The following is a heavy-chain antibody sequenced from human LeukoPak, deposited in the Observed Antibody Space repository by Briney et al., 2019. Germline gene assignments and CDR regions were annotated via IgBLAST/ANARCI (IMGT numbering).Heavy chain of an antibody. J-gene: IGHJ5*02. Sequence: GESLKISFKGSGYDFPTYWIGWVRQMPGKGLEWVGIIYPADSDTRYSPSFQGHVTISADYSISTAYLQWSSLNASDTAIYYCARTLQSYGHNYFDPWGQGTLVTVSS. CDR2: IYPADSDT. CDR3: ARTLQSYGHNYFDP. D-gene: IGHD3-16*01. CDR1: GYDFPTYW. V-gene: IGHV5-51*01.